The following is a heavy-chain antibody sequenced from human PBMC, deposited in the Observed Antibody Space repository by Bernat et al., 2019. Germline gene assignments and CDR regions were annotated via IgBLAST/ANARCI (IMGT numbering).Heavy chain of an antibody. Sequence: EVQLLESGGGLVQPGGSLRLSCAASGFTFSSYAMSWVRQAPGKGLEWVSAISGSGGSTYYADSVKGRFTISRDNSKNTLYLQMNSLRAEDTAVYYCTRDPYAHNAFDIWGQGTMVTVSS. CDR3: TRDPYAHNAFDI. CDR2: ISGSGGST. D-gene: IGHD4-17*01. CDR1: GFTFSSYA. J-gene: IGHJ3*02. V-gene: IGHV3-23*01.